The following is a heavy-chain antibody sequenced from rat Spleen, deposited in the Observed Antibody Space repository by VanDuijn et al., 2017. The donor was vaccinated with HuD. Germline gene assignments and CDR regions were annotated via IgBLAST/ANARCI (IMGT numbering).Heavy chain of an antibody. CDR3: TRGYVMDA. CDR1: GFTFSDYY. Sequence: EVQLVESDGGLVQPGRSLKLSCAASGFTFSDYYMAWVRQAPAKGLEWVATISYDGSSAYYRDSVKDRFTISRENTRDTLYLQMDSLRSEDTATYYCTRGYVMDAWGQGASVTVSS. CDR2: ISYDGSSA. J-gene: IGHJ4*01. V-gene: IGHV5-29*01.